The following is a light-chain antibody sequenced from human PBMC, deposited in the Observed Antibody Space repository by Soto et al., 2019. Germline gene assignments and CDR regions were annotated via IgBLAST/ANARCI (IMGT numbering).Light chain of an antibody. Sequence: QSVLTQPPSVSGAPGQRVTISCTGSSSNIGAGYDVHWYQQLPGTAPKLLIYGNSNRPSGVPDRFSGSNSGTSASLAITGLQADDEADYYCQSYDSSLSGAVFGGGTQLTVL. CDR2: GNS. CDR3: QSYDSSLSGAV. CDR1: SSNIGAGYD. V-gene: IGLV1-40*01. J-gene: IGLJ7*01.